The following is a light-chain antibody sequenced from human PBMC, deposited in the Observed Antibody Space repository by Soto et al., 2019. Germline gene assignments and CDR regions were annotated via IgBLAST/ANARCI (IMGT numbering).Light chain of an antibody. J-gene: IGKJ5*01. CDR2: GAS. CDR3: QQSYSTPIT. V-gene: IGKV1-9*01. CDR1: QGISSN. Sequence: QLTQSPSSLSASVGDRVTITCRASQGISSNLAWYQQKPGRAPKLLIFGASTLQSGVPSRFSGSGSGTDFTLTISSLQPEDSATYYCQQSYSTPITFGQGTRLEIK.